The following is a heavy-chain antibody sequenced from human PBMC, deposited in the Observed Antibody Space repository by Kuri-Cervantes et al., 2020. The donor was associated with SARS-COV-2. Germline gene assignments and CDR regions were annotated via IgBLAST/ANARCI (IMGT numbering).Heavy chain of an antibody. Sequence: GPTLINPTSTLTLTCTYSWFSLSTSGVCVSWFRQAPGKALEWIAYIDWDDDSYYSTSLKTRLTISKDTYKNQVVLTMTNMDPVDTATYYCVRMSVGYCRGTSCYYYYYGMDVWGKGTTVTVSS. CDR1: WFSLSTSGVC. D-gene: IGHD2-2*01. V-gene: IGHV2-70*01. CDR2: IDWDDDS. CDR3: VRMSVGYCRGTSCYYYYYGMDV. J-gene: IGHJ6*04.